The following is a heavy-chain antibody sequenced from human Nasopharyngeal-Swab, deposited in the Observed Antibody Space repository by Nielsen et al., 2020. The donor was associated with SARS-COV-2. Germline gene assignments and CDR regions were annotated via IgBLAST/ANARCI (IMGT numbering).Heavy chain of an antibody. Sequence: SETLSLTCAVYGGSFSGYYWSWIRQPPGKGLEWIGEINHSGSTNYNPSLKSRVTISVDTSKNQFSLKLSSVTAADTAVYYCAGVYYDFWSGYYPYGMDVWGQGTTVTVSS. J-gene: IGHJ6*02. CDR3: AGVYYDFWSGYYPYGMDV. V-gene: IGHV4-34*01. CDR2: INHSGST. CDR1: GGSFSGYY. D-gene: IGHD3-3*01.